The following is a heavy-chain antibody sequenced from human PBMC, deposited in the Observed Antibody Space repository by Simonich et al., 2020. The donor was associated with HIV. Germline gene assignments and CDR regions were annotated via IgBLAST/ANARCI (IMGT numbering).Heavy chain of an antibody. CDR1: GFTFSSYS. D-gene: IGHD2-2*01. Sequence: EVQLVESGGGLVKPGGSLRLSCAASGFTFSSYSMNWVRQASGKGLGWVSSISSSSSYIYYEDSVTGRFTISRENAKNSLYLQMNSLRAEDTAVYYCARDGRKGSSTSCSDYWGQGTLVTVSS. V-gene: IGHV3-21*01. J-gene: IGHJ4*02. CDR3: ARDGRKGSSTSCSDY. CDR2: ISSSSSYI.